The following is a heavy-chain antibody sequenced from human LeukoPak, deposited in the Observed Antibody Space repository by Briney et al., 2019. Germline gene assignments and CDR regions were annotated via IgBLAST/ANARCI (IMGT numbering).Heavy chain of an antibody. J-gene: IGHJ4*02. D-gene: IGHD1/OR15-1a*01. CDR3: ARAEQLTFDY. V-gene: IGHV3-74*01. CDR1: GFTFSSYW. Sequence: PGGSLRLSCAASGFTFSSYWMRWVRQAPGKGLVWVSRIYSDGSSTSYADSVKRRSTISRDNAKNTLYLQMYSLRAEDTAVYYCARAEQLTFDYWGEGALVTVS. CDR2: IYSDGSST.